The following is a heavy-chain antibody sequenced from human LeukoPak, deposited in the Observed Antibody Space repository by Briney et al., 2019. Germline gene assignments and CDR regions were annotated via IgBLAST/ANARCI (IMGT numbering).Heavy chain of an antibody. J-gene: IGHJ4*02. CDR2: IHYSGSA. V-gene: IGHV4-59*08. CDR1: SGSIINSY. D-gene: IGHD6-19*01. Sequence: PSETLSLTCIVSSGSIINSYWSWIRQPPGKGLEWIGYIHYSGSANYNPSLKSRVTMSVDTSKNQFSLKLTSVTAADTAVYFCARHDISVAPNFDSWGQGSPVTVSS. CDR3: ARHDISVAPNFDS.